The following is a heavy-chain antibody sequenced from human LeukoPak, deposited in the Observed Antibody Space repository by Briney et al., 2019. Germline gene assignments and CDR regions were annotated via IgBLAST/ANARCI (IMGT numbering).Heavy chain of an antibody. CDR2: IYHSGST. J-gene: IGHJ6*03. Sequence: SGTLSLTCAVSGGSLSSSNWWSWVRQPPGKGLEWIGEIYHSGSTNYNPSLKSRVTISVDKSKNQFSLKLSSVTAADTAVYYCARDKSSSWGAYYYYMDVWGKGTTVTVSS. CDR3: ARDKSSSWGAYYYYMDV. CDR1: GGSLSSSNW. V-gene: IGHV4-4*02. D-gene: IGHD6-13*01.